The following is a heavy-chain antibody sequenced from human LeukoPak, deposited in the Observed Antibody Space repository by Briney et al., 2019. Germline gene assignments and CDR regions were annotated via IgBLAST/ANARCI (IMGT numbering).Heavy chain of an antibody. D-gene: IGHD3-3*01. V-gene: IGHV1-18*01. Sequence: GASVKVSCKASGYTFTSYGISWVRQAPGQGLEWMGWISAYNGNTNYAQKLQGRVTMTTDTSTSTAYMELRSLRSDDTAVYYCARSPGALLEWTRDAFDIWGQGTMVTVSS. CDR3: ARSPGALLEWTRDAFDI. CDR1: GYTFTSYG. CDR2: ISAYNGNT. J-gene: IGHJ3*02.